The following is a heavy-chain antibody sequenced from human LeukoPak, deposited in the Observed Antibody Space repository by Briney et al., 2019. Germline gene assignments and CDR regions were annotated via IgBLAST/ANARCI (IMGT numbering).Heavy chain of an antibody. CDR3: AKVGYYDTYDY. D-gene: IGHD3-22*01. CDR2: ISGSGGST. Sequence: GGSLRLSCAASGFTFSSYGMHWVRQAPGKGLEWVSAISGSGGSTYYADSVKGRFTISRDNSKNTLYLQMNSLRAEDTAVYYCAKVGYYDTYDYWGQGTLVTVSS. CDR1: GFTFSSYG. V-gene: IGHV3-23*01. J-gene: IGHJ4*02.